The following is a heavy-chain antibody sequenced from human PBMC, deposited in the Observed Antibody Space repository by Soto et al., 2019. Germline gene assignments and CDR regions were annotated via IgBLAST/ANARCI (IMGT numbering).Heavy chain of an antibody. J-gene: IGHJ4*02. CDR1: GFTFSICS. V-gene: IGHV3-21*06. CDR2: ISSSSRYI. CDR3: ARGFTYHSDSSGYHLDY. Sequence: GGSLRLSCAASGFTFSICSMNWVRQAPGKGLEWVSSISSSSRYIHYGDSVKGRFSISRDNAKNSLYLEMNSLRAEDTAVYYCARGFTYHSDSSGYHLDYWAQGILVTGSS. D-gene: IGHD3-22*01.